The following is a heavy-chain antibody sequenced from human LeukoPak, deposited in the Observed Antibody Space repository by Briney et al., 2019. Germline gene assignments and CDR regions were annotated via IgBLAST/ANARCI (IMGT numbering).Heavy chain of an antibody. D-gene: IGHD2-15*01. V-gene: IGHV3-74*01. J-gene: IGHJ5*02. CDR2: INSGGSST. CDR1: GFTFSRYW. CDR3: AREYSTGFDP. Sequence: PGGSLRLSCAASGFTFSRYWMHWVRQGPGKGLVWVSRINSGGSSTSYADSVKGRFTISRDNAKNTLYLQMNSLRAEDTAVYYCAREYSTGFDPWGQGTLVTVSS.